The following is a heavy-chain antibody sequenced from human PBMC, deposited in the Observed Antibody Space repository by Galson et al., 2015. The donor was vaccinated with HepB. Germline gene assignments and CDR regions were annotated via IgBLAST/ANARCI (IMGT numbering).Heavy chain of an antibody. D-gene: IGHD1-26*01. CDR1: GGTFSSYA. CDR3: ARVMGGSYFLPWEGPHDY. J-gene: IGHJ4*02. Sequence: SVKVSCKASGGTFSSYAISWVRQAPGQGLEWMGGIIPIFGTANYAQKFQGRVTITADKSTSTAYMELSSLRSEDTAVYYCARVMGGSYFLPWEGPHDYWGQGTLVTVSS. V-gene: IGHV1-69*06. CDR2: IIPIFGTA.